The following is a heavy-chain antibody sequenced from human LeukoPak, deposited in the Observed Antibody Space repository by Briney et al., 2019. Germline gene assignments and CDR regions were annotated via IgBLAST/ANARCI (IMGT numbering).Heavy chain of an antibody. CDR1: GGSISSYY. CDR3: ARTTEAHSWRTRYYDYYMDV. V-gene: IGHV4-4*07. CDR2: IYTSGST. Sequence: SETLSLTCAVSGGSISSYYWSWIRQPAGKGLEWIGRIYTSGSTNYNPSLKSRVTISVDTSKNQFSLKLSSVTAADTAVYYCARTTEAHSWRTRYYDYYMDVWGKGTTVTVSS. D-gene: IGHD6-13*01. J-gene: IGHJ6*03.